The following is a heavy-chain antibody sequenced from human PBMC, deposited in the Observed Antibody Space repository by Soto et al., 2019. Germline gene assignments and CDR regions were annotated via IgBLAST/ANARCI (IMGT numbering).Heavy chain of an antibody. CDR1: GGSISRYY. V-gene: IGHV4-59*08. D-gene: IGHD6-6*01. J-gene: IGHJ4*02. CDR3: ARHAVEGQLVLDLDY. Sequence: SETLSLTCTVSGGSISRYYWSWIRQPPGKGLEWIGYIYYSGSTNYNPSLKSRVTISVDTSKNQFSLKLSSVTAADTAVYYCARHAVEGQLVLDLDYWGQGTLVTVSS. CDR2: IYYSGST.